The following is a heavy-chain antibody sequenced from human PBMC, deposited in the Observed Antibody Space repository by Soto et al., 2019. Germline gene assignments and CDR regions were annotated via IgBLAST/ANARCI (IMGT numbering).Heavy chain of an antibody. CDR1: GFTFSSYG. D-gene: IGHD2-2*01. Sequence: QVQLVESGGGVVQPGRSLRLSCAASGFTFSSYGVHWVRQAPGKGLEWVAVIWYDGSNKYYADSVKGRFTISRDNSKNTLYLQMNSLRAEDTAVYYCARDGDFSSTSCGYFDYWGQGTLVTVSS. V-gene: IGHV3-33*01. CDR2: IWYDGSNK. CDR3: ARDGDFSSTSCGYFDY. J-gene: IGHJ4*02.